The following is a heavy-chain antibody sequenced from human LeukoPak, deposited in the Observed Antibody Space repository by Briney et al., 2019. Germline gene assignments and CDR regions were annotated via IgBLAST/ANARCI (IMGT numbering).Heavy chain of an antibody. CDR3: ARATGLGDYYYYYGMAV. V-gene: IGHV1-2*04. J-gene: IGHJ6*02. CDR2: INPSSGGT. CDR1: GYTFTGYY. Sequence: ASVKVSCKASGYTFTGYYIHWVRQAPGQGLEWMGRINPSSGGTNYAQKFQGWVTMTRDTSISTAYMELSRLRSDDTAVYYCARATGLGDYYYYYGMAVWGQGTTVTVSS. D-gene: IGHD3-10*01.